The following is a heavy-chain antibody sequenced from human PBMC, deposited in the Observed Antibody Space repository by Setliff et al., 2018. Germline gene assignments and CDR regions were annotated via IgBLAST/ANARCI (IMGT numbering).Heavy chain of an antibody. V-gene: IGHV4-34*01. CDR2: IYYRGDT. D-gene: IGHD1-1*01. J-gene: IGHJ4*02. CDR3: ARTGTYRYFDY. CDR1: GGSFSNYY. Sequence: SETLSLTCVVYGGSFSNYYWSWIRQPPGKGLEWIGRIYYRGDTYYNASLKGRLTISVDTAQNQFSLRLTSVTAADTAVYYCARTGTYRYFDYWGQGALVTVSS.